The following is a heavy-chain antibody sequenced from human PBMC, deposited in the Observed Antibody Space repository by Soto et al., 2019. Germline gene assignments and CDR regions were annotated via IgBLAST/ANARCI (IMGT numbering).Heavy chain of an antibody. J-gene: IGHJ4*02. CDR3: ARGYLNYYDSSPSPSTCQDY. D-gene: IGHD3-22*01. CDR2: ISAYNGNT. V-gene: IGHV1-18*01. Sequence: ASVKVSCKASGYTFTSYGISWERQAPGQGLEWMGWISAYNGNTNYAQKLQGRVTMTTDTSTSTAYMELRSLRSDDTAVYYCARGYLNYYDSSPSPSTCQDYWGQGTLVTVSS. CDR1: GYTFTSYG.